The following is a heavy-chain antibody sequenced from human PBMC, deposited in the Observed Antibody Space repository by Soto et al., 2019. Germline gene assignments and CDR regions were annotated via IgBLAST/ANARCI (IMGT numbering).Heavy chain of an antibody. V-gene: IGHV4-61*01. CDR2: IYYTGRT. J-gene: IGHJ4*02. D-gene: IGHD4-17*01. CDR1: GGSVSSGSYY. Sequence: QVQLQESGPGLVKPSETLSLTCTVSGGSVSSGSYYWSWIRQPPGKGLEWIGSIYYTGRTNYNPSPKSRVTISVDTSKNQFSLKLSSVTAADTAVYYCARGPYYGGNLEGLDYWGQGTLVTVSS. CDR3: ARGPYYGGNLEGLDY.